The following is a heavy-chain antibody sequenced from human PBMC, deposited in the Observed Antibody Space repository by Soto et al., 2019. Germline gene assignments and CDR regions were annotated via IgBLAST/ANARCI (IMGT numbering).Heavy chain of an antibody. V-gene: IGHV3-30*18. Sequence: QVQLVESGGGVVQPGRSLRLSCAGSGFTFSAYGMDWVRQAPGKGLEWVAVISYDGSNKYYADSVKGRFTISRDNSQNTLYLQMNSLRAEDTAVYDCAKDRMGAGVRGYFDYCGHGTLVPVSS. CDR3: AKDRMGAGVRGYFDY. CDR1: GFTFSAYG. J-gene: IGHJ4*01. CDR2: ISYDGSNK. D-gene: IGHD3-10*01.